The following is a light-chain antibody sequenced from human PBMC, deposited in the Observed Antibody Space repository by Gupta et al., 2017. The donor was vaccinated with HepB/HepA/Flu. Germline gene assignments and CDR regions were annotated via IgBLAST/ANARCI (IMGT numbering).Light chain of an antibody. CDR2: EVS. V-gene: IGLV2-8*01. Sequence: QSALTQPPSASGSPGPSVTISCIGTSSDVGNNYNYVSWYQQHPDKAPRLMIYEVSKRPPGVPDCFSGSKSGNKAPLTVPGLQGEDEADYYRSSFKPSSESVVFGGGNKLTGL. CDR1: SSDVGNNYNY. CDR3: SSFKPSSESVV. J-gene: IGLJ2*01.